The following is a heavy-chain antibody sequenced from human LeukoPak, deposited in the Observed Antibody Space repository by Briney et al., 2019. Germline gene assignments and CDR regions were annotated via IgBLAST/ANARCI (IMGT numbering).Heavy chain of an antibody. CDR2: ISSSSSYI. CDR3: ARENPEILAVDY. D-gene: IGHD6-19*01. Sequence: GGSLRLSCAASGFTFSSYSMNWVRQAPGKGLEWVSSISSSSSYIYYADSVKGRFTISRDNAKNSLYLQMNSLRAEDTAVYYCARENPEILAVDYWGQGTLVTVSS. CDR1: GFTFSSYS. J-gene: IGHJ4*02. V-gene: IGHV3-21*01.